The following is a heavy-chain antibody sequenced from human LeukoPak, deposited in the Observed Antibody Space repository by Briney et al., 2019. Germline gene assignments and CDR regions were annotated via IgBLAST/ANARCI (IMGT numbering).Heavy chain of an antibody. J-gene: IGHJ4*02. D-gene: IGHD3-16*01. CDR2: INHSGST. CDR3: ARGRSGGSYAPGY. Sequence: SETLSLTCAVYGGSFSGYYWSWLRQPPGKGLEWIGEINHSGSTNYNPSLKRRVTISVDTSKNQFSLKLSSVTAADTAVYYCARGRSGGSYAPGYWGQGTLVTVSS. CDR1: GGSFSGYY. V-gene: IGHV4-34*01.